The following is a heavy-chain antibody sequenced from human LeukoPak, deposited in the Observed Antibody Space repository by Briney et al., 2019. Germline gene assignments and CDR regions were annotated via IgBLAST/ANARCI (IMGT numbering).Heavy chain of an antibody. Sequence: GGSLRLSCAASGFTFSSYSMNWVRRAPGKGLEWVSSISSSSSYIYYADSVKGRFTISRDNAKNSLYLQMNSLRAEDTAVYYCARVCSSTSCSDDYWGQGTLVTVSS. CDR2: ISSSSSYI. CDR3: ARVCSSTSCSDDY. J-gene: IGHJ4*02. V-gene: IGHV3-21*01. D-gene: IGHD2-2*01. CDR1: GFTFSSYS.